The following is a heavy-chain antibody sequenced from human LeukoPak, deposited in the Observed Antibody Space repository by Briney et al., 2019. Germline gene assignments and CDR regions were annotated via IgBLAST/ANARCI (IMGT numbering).Heavy chain of an antibody. J-gene: IGHJ4*02. CDR1: GGSISSYY. Sequence: PSETLSLTCTVSGGSISSYYWSWIRQPPGKGLEWIGEINHSGSTNYNPSLKSRVTISVDTSKNQFSLKLSSVTAADTAVYYCARGTTLRSWLYWGQGTLVTVSS. CDR2: INHSGST. D-gene: IGHD6-13*01. CDR3: ARGTTLRSWLY. V-gene: IGHV4-34*01.